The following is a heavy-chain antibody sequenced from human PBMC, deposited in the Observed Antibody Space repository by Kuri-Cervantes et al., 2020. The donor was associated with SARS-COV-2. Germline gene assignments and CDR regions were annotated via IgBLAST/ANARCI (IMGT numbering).Heavy chain of an antibody. V-gene: IGHV3-48*03. CDR1: GFTFGSYE. CDR3: ARRLEYDFWSGPLDAFDI. D-gene: IGHD3-3*01. Sequence: GESLKISCAASGFTFGSYEMNWVRQAPGKGLEWVSYISSSGSTIYYADSVKGRFTISRDNAKNSLYLQMNSLRAEDTAVYYCARRLEYDFWSGPLDAFDIWGQGTMVTVSS. CDR2: ISSSGSTI. J-gene: IGHJ3*02.